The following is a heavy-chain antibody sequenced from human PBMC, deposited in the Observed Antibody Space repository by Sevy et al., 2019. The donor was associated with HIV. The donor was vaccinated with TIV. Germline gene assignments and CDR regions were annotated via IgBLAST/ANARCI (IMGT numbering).Heavy chain of an antibody. Sequence: GGSLRLSCAASGFSVSSNYMSWVRQAPGKGPEWVSVIHSGGKISYADSVQGRFTISRDNSKNTLYLQMNSLRAEDTAVYYWGREDNVMGEDNYYGIDGWGQGATVTGSS. CDR3: GREDNVMGEDNYYGIDG. V-gene: IGHV3-53*01. J-gene: IGHJ6*02. CDR1: GFSVSSNY. CDR2: IHSGGKI. D-gene: IGHD2-15*01.